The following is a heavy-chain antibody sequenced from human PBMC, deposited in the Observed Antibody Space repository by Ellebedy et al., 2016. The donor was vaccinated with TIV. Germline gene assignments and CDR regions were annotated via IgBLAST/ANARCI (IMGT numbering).Heavy chain of an antibody. J-gene: IGHJ3*02. V-gene: IGHV4-59*01. Sequence: MPSETLSLTCTVSGGSISTYYWTWVRQPPGKGLEWIGHINYSGRTNYNRSLQSRVTMSLDTSKNQFSLKLSSVTAADTAVYYCARDLYSGHYEGFGAFDIWGQGTLVTVSS. CDR1: GGSISTYY. CDR3: ARDLYSGHYEGFGAFDI. D-gene: IGHD1-26*01. CDR2: INYSGRT.